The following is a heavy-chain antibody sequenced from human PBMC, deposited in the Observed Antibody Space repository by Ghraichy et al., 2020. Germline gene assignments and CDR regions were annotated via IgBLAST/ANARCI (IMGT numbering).Heavy chain of an antibody. Sequence: GGSLRLSCAASGFTFSSYAMSWVRQAPGKGLEWVSAISGSGGSTYYADSVKGRFTISRDNSKNTLYLQMNSLRAEDTAVYYCASEKDEGYYYYGMDVWGQGTTVTVSS. CDR3: ASEKDEGYYYYGMDV. J-gene: IGHJ6*02. CDR1: GFTFSSYA. V-gene: IGHV3-23*01. CDR2: ISGSGGST.